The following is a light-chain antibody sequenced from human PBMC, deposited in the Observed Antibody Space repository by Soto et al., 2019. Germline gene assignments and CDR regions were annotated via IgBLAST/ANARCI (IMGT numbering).Light chain of an antibody. CDR3: QQYDSYSWT. V-gene: IGKV1-5*01. CDR1: QSISTW. J-gene: IGKJ1*01. Sequence: DIQMTQSPSTLSASAGDTVTITCRASQSISTWLAWYQQKPGRAPRLLIFDASSLKSGVPSRFSGSGSGTEFTLTISSLQPDAFATYYCQQYDSYSWTFGQGTKVEIK. CDR2: DAS.